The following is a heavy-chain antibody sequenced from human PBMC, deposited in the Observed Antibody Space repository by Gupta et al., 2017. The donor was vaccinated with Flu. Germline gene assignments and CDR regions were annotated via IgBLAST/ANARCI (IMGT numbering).Heavy chain of an antibody. CDR3: ARPATAGPLSYFDN. CDR1: GFAFTTSE. J-gene: IGHJ4*02. V-gene: IGHV3-48*03. CDR2: ISCTGTTK. D-gene: IGHD3-10*01. Sequence: EVQLVESGGGLVQPGGSLRLSCAASGFAFTTSELNWVRQAPGKGLEWLSYISCTGTTKYYANSVKGRFTISRDNAKNSLYLQMNSLRVEDTAVYYCARPATAGPLSYFDNWGQGTLVTVSS.